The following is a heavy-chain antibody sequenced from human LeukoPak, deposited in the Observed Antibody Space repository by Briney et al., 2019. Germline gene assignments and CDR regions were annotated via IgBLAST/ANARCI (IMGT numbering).Heavy chain of an antibody. CDR3: GRGAAVGGP. J-gene: IGHJ5*02. CDR2: IYYSGTT. Sequence: SQTLSLTCTVSGGSMNTYYWSWIRQPPAKGLEWIGYIYYSGTTNYNPSLDSRVTIPVDTSKNQCALKLTSVTAADTAIYCCGRGAAVGGPCGRGTLVTVSS. D-gene: IGHD6-13*01. CDR1: GGSMNTYY. V-gene: IGHV4-59*01.